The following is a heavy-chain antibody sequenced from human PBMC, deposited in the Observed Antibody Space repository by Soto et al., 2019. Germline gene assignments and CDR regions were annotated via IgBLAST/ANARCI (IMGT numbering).Heavy chain of an antibody. CDR1: GFTFISYW. V-gene: IGHV3-74*01. CDR2: INSDGSST. Sequence: EVQLVESGGGLVQPGESLRLSCAASGFTFISYWMHWVRQAPRKGLVWVSRINSDGSSTSYAGSVKGRFTISRDNAKNTLYLRMNSQRAEDTAVYYCVRTSLVVAAATPEDYWGQGTLVTVSS. D-gene: IGHD2-15*01. J-gene: IGHJ4*02. CDR3: VRTSLVVAAATPEDY.